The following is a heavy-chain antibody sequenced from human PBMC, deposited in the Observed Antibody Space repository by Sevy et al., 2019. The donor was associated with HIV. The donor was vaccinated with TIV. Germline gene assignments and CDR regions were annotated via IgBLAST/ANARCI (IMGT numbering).Heavy chain of an antibody. V-gene: IGHV3-23*01. CDR1: GFTFSSYA. D-gene: IGHD6-13*01. CDR2: ISGSGGST. CDR3: AKAGYSSSWFDY. J-gene: IGHJ4*02. Sequence: GGSLRLSCAASGFTFSSYAMSWVRQAPGKGLEWVSAISGSGGSTYYADSVKGRFTISRDNSRNTLYLQMNSLRAEDTAVYYCAKAGYSSSWFDYWGQGTLVTVSS.